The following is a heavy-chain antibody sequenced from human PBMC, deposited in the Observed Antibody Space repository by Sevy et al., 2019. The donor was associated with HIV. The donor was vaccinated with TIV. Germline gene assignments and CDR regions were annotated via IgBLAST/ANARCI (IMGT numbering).Heavy chain of an antibody. Sequence: ASVKVSCKASGYTFTGYYIHWVRQAPGQGLEWMAWINSDSGVTNYAQRFQGEVTVTRDTSLSTAYLELSRLKSNDTAIYYCARLTTQPTSDLYGMDVWGQGTRVTVSS. J-gene: IGHJ6*02. CDR1: GYTFTGYY. CDR3: ARLTTQPTSDLYGMDV. D-gene: IGHD4-4*01. V-gene: IGHV1-2*02. CDR2: INSDSGVT.